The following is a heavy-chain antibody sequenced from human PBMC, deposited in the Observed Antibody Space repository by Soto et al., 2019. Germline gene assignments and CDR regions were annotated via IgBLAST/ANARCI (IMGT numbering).Heavy chain of an antibody. D-gene: IGHD3-10*01. V-gene: IGHV3-23*01. CDR2: ITTNGGTT. CDR3: AKLAWRDSSGSSEY. CDR1: GFGFRNYD. J-gene: IGHJ1*01. Sequence: EVQLLESGGGLVQPGESLRLSCAASGFGFRNYDMTWVRQAPGKGLEWVSSITTNGGTTYYADSVKGRFTTSRDNSKNTLYLQMSSLRPEDSAVYPCAKLAWRDSSGSSEYWGKGTLVTVSS.